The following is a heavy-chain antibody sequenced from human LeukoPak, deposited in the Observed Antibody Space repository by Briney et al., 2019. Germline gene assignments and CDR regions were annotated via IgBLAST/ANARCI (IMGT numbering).Heavy chain of an antibody. CDR3: ARSAQREIAVAGTRGLDV. V-gene: IGHV3-7*01. J-gene: IGHJ6*02. D-gene: IGHD6-19*01. CDR1: GFTLSSYW. Sequence: GGSLRLSCAASGFTLSSYWMSWVRQAPGKGLEWVANINQDGNKRYYVDSVKGRFTISRDDAKNSLSLQMNSLRAEDTAVYFCARSAQREIAVAGTRGLDVWGQGTTVTVSS. CDR2: INQDGNKR.